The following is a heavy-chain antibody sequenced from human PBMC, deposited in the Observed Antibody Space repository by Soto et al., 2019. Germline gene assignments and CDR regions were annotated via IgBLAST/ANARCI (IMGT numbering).Heavy chain of an antibody. Sequence: PGGSLRLSCAASGFTFSSYAMSWVRQAPGKGLEWVSAISGSGGSTYYADSVKGRFTISRDNSKNTLYPQMNSLRAEDTAVYYCASMPIQLWLLSYFDYWGQGTLVTVSS. CDR2: ISGSGGST. CDR1: GFTFSSYA. J-gene: IGHJ4*02. CDR3: ASMPIQLWLLSYFDY. V-gene: IGHV3-23*01. D-gene: IGHD5-18*01.